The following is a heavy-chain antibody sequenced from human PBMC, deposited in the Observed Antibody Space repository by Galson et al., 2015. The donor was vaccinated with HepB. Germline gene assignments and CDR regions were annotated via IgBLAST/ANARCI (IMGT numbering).Heavy chain of an antibody. V-gene: IGHV1-46*03. D-gene: IGHD1-1*01. Sequence: SVKVSCKASGYTFTSYYTHWVRQAPGQGLEWMGIINPSGGSTSYAQEFRGRVTMTRDTSTSTVYMELSSLRSEDTAVYYCARATGRKGAFDYWGQGTLVTVSS. CDR3: ARATGRKGAFDY. CDR2: INPSGGST. CDR1: GYTFTSYY. J-gene: IGHJ4*02.